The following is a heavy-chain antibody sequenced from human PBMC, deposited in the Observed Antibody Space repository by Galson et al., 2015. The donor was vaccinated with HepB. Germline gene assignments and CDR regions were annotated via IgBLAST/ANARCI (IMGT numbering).Heavy chain of an antibody. J-gene: IGHJ2*01. D-gene: IGHD3-22*01. Sequence: SVKVSCKASGYTFTGYYMHWVRQAPGQGLEWMGWINPNSGGTNYAQKFQGWVTMTRDTSISTAYMELSRLRSDDTAVYYCARTPLASGYYDYWYFDLWGRGTLVTVSS. V-gene: IGHV1-2*04. CDR1: GYTFTGYY. CDR3: ARTPLASGYYDYWYFDL. CDR2: INPNSGGT.